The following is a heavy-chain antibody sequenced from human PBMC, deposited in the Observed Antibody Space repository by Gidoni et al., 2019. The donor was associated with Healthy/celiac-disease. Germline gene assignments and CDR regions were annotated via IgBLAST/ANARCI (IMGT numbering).Heavy chain of an antibody. V-gene: IGHV3-73*01. J-gene: IGHJ4*02. CDR3: TRPYYDFWSGGDY. Sequence: EVQLLESGVGLVQPGGSLKLSCAASGFTFSGSAMHWVRQASGKGLEWVGRIRSKANSYATAYAASVKGRFTISRDDSKNTAYLQMNSLKTEDTAVYYCTRPYYDFWSGGDYWGQGTLVTVSS. CDR1: GFTFSGSA. D-gene: IGHD3-3*01. CDR2: IRSKANSYAT.